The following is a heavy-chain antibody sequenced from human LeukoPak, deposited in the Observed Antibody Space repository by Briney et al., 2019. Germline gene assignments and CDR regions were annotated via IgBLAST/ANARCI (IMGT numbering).Heavy chain of an antibody. CDR2: TSSGGGNK. Sequence: GGSLRLSCAASGFTFSSYWMSWVRQAPGKGLEWVAVTSSGGGNKYYADSVKGRFTISRDNSKNTLYLQMNSLRAEDTAVYYCAKSATPYSSSWRHYFDYWGQGTLVTVSS. CDR3: AKSATPYSSSWRHYFDY. V-gene: IGHV3-30*18. CDR1: GFTFSSYW. J-gene: IGHJ4*02. D-gene: IGHD6-13*01.